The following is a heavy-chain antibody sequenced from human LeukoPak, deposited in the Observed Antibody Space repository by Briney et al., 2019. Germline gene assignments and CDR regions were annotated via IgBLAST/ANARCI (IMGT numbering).Heavy chain of an antibody. Sequence: SETLSLTCAVYGGSFSGYYWSWIRQPPGKGLEWIGEINHSGSTNYNPSLKSRVTISVDTSKNQFSLKLSSVTAAGTAVYYCARVNQVGEWELLPAYFDYWGQGTLVTVSS. CDR1: GGSFSGYY. J-gene: IGHJ4*02. D-gene: IGHD1-26*01. V-gene: IGHV4-34*01. CDR2: INHSGST. CDR3: ARVNQVGEWELLPAYFDY.